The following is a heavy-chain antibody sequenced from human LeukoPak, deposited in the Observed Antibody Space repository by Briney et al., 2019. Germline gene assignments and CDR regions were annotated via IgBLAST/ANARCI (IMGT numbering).Heavy chain of an antibody. D-gene: IGHD2-2*01. V-gene: IGHV3-48*01. Sequence: GGSLRLSCAASGFTFSSYSMNWVRQAPGTGLEWVSYISSSSSTIYYADSVKGRFTISRDNAKNSLYLQMNSLRAEDTAVYYCARLIVVVPAATFDYWGQGTLVTVSS. CDR1: GFTFSSYS. CDR2: ISSSSSTI. J-gene: IGHJ4*02. CDR3: ARLIVVVPAATFDY.